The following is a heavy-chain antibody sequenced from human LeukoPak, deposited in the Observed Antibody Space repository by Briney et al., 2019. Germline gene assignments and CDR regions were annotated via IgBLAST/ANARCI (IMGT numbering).Heavy chain of an antibody. J-gene: IGHJ4*02. Sequence: GGSLRLSCAASGFPFSNYWMHWVRQSPGKGLICVARIGHDGSGAGYADSAKGRFTISRDNAKSTLYLQMNSLRAEDTAVYYCARYQQTGYESDYWGQGTLVTVSS. CDR2: IGHDGSGA. CDR3: ARYQQTGYESDY. D-gene: IGHD5-12*01. V-gene: IGHV3-74*01. CDR1: GFPFSNYW.